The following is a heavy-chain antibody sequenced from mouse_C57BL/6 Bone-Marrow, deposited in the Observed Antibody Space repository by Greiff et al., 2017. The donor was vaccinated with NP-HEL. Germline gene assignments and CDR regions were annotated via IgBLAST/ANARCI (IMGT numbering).Heavy chain of an antibody. J-gene: IGHJ2*01. Sequence: EVKLVESGGGLVKPGGSLKLSCAASGFTFSDYGMHWVRQAPEKGLEWVAYISSGSSTIYYADTVKGRFTLSRDNAKNTLFLQMTSLRSEDTAMYYCARGPHYYGSSYDDYWGQGTTLTVSS. V-gene: IGHV5-17*01. D-gene: IGHD1-1*01. CDR3: ARGPHYYGSSYDDY. CDR1: GFTFSDYG. CDR2: ISSGSSTI.